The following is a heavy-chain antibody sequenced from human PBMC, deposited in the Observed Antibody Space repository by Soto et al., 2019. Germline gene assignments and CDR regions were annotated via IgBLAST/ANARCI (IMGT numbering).Heavy chain of an antibody. CDR3: ARNGYSNGWYHFDY. CDR1: GFSISSSNW. D-gene: IGHD6-19*01. CDR2: IHHSGST. Sequence: SETLSLTCALSGFSISSSNWWSWVRQPPGKGLEWIGEIHHSGSTNYKSSLKSRVTISVDKSKNQFSLKLTSVTAADTAVYYCARNGYSNGWYHFDYWGQGILVTVSS. J-gene: IGHJ4*02. V-gene: IGHV4-4*02.